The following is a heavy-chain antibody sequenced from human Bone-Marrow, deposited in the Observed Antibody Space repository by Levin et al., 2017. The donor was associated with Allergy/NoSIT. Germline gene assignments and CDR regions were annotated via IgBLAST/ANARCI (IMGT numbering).Heavy chain of an antibody. D-gene: IGHD3-10*01. CDR1: GYSFTNYW. CDR2: IHPGDSDT. V-gene: IGHV5-51*01. CDR3: ARLDGSGSYYNGMGY. J-gene: IGHJ4*02. Sequence: GESLKISCKGSGYSFTNYWIGWVRQMPGKGLEWMGIIHPGDSDTRYSPSFQGQVTFSVDKSISTAYLQWSSLRASDTARYYCARLDGSGSYYNGMGYWGQGTLVTVSS.